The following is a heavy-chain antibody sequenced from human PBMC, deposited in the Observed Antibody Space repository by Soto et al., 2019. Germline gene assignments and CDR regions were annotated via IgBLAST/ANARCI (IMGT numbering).Heavy chain of an antibody. CDR1: GYSFTTCW. V-gene: IGHV5-51*03. CDR2: IYPGDSDT. Sequence: GESLKISCKGSGYSFTTCWIGWVRQMPGKGLEWMGIIYPGDSDTRYSPSFQGQVTISADRSITTAYPQWSSLKASDTAMYYCARKYYYDSSGYRDALDIWGQGTMVTVSS. D-gene: IGHD3-22*01. J-gene: IGHJ3*02. CDR3: ARKYYYDSSGYRDALDI.